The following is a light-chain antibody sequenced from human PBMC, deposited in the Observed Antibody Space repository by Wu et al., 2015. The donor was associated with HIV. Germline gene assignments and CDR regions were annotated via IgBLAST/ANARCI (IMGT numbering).Light chain of an antibody. CDR2: DAS. J-gene: IGKJ5*01. V-gene: IGKV3-11*01. Sequence: EIVLTQSPATLSLSPGETATLSCRASQSVSSYLAWYQRKPGQAPRLLIYDASNRATGIPARFSGRGSGTDFTLTISSLEPEDFAVYYCQQRTSWPLTFGQGTRLEIK. CDR1: QSVSSY. CDR3: QQRTSWPLT.